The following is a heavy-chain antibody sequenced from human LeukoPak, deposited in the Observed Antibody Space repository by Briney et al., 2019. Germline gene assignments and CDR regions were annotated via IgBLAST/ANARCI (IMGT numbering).Heavy chain of an antibody. Sequence: GGSLRLSCAASGLTFSKAWMNWVRQAPGKGLEWVGRIKDKTDGGTTDYAAPVKGRFTISRDDSKNTLYLQMNSLKTEDTAVYYCTTADGAYHFWRADYFDYWGQGTLVTVSS. D-gene: IGHD3-3*01. CDR3: TTADGAYHFWRADYFDY. J-gene: IGHJ4*02. CDR2: IKDKTDGGTT. CDR1: GLTFSKAW. V-gene: IGHV3-15*01.